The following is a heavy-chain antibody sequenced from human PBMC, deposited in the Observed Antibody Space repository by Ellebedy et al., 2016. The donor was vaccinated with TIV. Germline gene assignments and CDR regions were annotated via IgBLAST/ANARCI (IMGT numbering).Heavy chain of an antibody. CDR3: ASYLGHCSGGSCYS. CDR1: GFTFSIYG. V-gene: IGHV3-33*01. CDR2: IWWDGSNE. D-gene: IGHD2-15*01. J-gene: IGHJ4*02. Sequence: GGSLRLXXAASGFTFSIYGMQWVRQAPGKGLEWVAVIWWDGSNEVYRDSVKGRFTISRDNSKNTLFLQMNSLRDEDTAVYYCASYLGHCSGGSCYSWGQGTLVTVSS.